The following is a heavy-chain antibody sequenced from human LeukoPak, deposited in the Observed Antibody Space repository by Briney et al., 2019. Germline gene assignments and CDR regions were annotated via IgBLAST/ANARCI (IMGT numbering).Heavy chain of an antibody. J-gene: IGHJ3*02. CDR1: GLTFTNYA. CDR3: AKDAYYYGSGGGAFDI. D-gene: IGHD3-10*01. CDR2: ISGSGGST. V-gene: IGHV3-23*01. Sequence: GGSLRLSCAASGLTFTNYAMSWVRQAPGKGLEWVSGISGSGGSTYYAASVKGRFTISRDNSKNTLFLQMNSLRAEDTAVYYCAKDAYYYGSGGGAFDIWGQGTMVTVSS.